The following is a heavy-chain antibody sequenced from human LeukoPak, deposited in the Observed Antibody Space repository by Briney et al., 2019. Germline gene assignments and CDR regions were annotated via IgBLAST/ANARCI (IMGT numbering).Heavy chain of an antibody. Sequence: GGSLRLSCAAAGFTFNDHAMYWVRQAPGKGLEWGSGINWNSDNIGYPDSVKGRFTISRDDAKTSLFLRMSSLRAEDTALYYCARASYFYDTTGLGAVDIWGQGTLVTVSS. J-gene: IGHJ3*02. D-gene: IGHD3-22*01. CDR3: ARASYFYDTTGLGAVDI. CDR1: GFTFNDHA. CDR2: INWNSDNI. V-gene: IGHV3-9*01.